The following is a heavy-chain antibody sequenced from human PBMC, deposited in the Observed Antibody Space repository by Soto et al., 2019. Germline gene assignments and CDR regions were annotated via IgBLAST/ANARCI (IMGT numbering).Heavy chain of an antibody. D-gene: IGHD3-16*01. CDR2: IYYSGST. Sequence: PSETLSLTCTVSGASISSYYWSWIRQPPGKGLEWIGYIYYSGSTNYNPSLKSRVTISVDTSKNQFSLKVSSVTATDTAVYYCARMATFGSLNWFDPWGQGTLVTVSS. CDR3: ARMATFGSLNWFDP. CDR1: GASISSYY. V-gene: IGHV4-59*01. J-gene: IGHJ5*02.